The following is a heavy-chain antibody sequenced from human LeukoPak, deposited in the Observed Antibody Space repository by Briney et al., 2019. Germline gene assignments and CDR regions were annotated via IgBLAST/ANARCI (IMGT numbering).Heavy chain of an antibody. CDR2: ISWNSGTI. CDR1: GFTFDDYA. V-gene: IGHV3-9*01. CDR3: AKSAPYSGSFSNWFDP. Sequence: GGSLRLSCAAPGFTFDDYAMHWVRQAPEKGLEWVSGISWNSGTIDYADSVKGRFTISRDNAKNSLYLEMNSLRVEDTAFYYCAKSAPYSGSFSNWFDPWGQGTLVTVSS. D-gene: IGHD1-26*01. J-gene: IGHJ5*02.